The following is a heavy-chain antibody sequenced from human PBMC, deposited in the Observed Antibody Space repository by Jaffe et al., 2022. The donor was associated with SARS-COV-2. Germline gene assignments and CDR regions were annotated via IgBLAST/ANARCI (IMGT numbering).Heavy chain of an antibody. Sequence: QVQLVESGGGVVQPGRSLRLSCAASGFTFSSYGMHWVRQAPGKGLEWVAVIWYDGSNKYYADSVKGRFTISRDNSKNTLYLQMNSLRAEDTAVYYCARGQWELPSHYYYGMDVWGQGTTVTVSS. D-gene: IGHD1-26*01. V-gene: IGHV3-33*01. J-gene: IGHJ6*02. CDR2: IWYDGSNK. CDR3: ARGQWELPSHYYYGMDV. CDR1: GFTFSSYG.